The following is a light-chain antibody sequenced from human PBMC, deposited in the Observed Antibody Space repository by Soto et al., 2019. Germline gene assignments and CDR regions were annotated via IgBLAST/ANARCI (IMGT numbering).Light chain of an antibody. J-gene: IGKJ5*01. CDR3: QQYDNLPLT. CDR1: QGISNY. V-gene: IGKV1-33*01. CDR2: DAS. Sequence: DIQMTQSPSSLSASVGDRVTITCQASQGISNYLNWYQQKPGKAPKLLIYDASNLEAGVPSRFSGSGSGTDFTFTISSLQPEDIATYYCQQYDNLPLTFGQGTGLELK.